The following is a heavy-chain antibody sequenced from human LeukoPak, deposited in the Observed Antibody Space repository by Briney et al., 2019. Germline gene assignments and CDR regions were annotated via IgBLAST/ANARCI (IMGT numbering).Heavy chain of an antibody. J-gene: IGHJ3*02. CDR2: IYYSGST. Sequence: SETLSLTCTVSGGSISSSSYYWGWIRQPPGKGLEWIESIYYSGSTCYNPSLKSRVTISVDTSKNQFSLKLSSVTAADTAVYYCARGYYGSGSYAFDIWGQGTMVTVSS. CDR1: GGSISSSSYY. CDR3: ARGYYGSGSYAFDI. V-gene: IGHV4-39*07. D-gene: IGHD3-10*01.